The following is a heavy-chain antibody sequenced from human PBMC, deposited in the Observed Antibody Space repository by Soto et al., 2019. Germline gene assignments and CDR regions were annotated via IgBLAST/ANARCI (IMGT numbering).Heavy chain of an antibody. CDR3: AKAGPREQCLGRLNWFDP. J-gene: IGHJ5*02. V-gene: IGHV3-23*01. Sequence: EVQLLESGGGLVQPGGSLRLSCAASGFTFSSYAMSWVRQAPGKGLEWVSAISGSGGSTYYADSVKGRFTISRDNSKNTLYLQMNSLRAEDTAVYYCAKAGPREQCLGRLNWFDPWGQGTLVTVSS. CDR2: ISGSGGST. CDR1: GFTFSSYA. D-gene: IGHD6-19*01.